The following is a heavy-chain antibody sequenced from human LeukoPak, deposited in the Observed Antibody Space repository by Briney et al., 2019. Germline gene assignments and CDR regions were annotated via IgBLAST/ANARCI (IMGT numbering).Heavy chain of an antibody. CDR1: GYTFTSYD. J-gene: IGHJ4*02. D-gene: IGHD3-10*01. CDR2: MNPNSGNT. V-gene: IGHV1-8*01. Sequence: ASVKVSCKASGYTFTSYDINWVRQATGQGLEWMGWMNPNSGNTGYAQKFQGRVTMTRNTSISTAYMELSSLRSEDTAVYYCARVRRQVWFGELFPYYFDYWGQGTLVTVSS. CDR3: ARVRRQVWFGELFPYYFDY.